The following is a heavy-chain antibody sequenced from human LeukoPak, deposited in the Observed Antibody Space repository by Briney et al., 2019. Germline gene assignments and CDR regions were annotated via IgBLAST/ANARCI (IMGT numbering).Heavy chain of an antibody. CDR2: ISTTGSSI. CDR1: GFTFSSYE. V-gene: IGHV3-48*03. CDR3: ARGLGGSYSAPFDY. D-gene: IGHD1-26*01. J-gene: IGHJ4*02. Sequence: GGSLRLSCAASGFTFSSYEMNWVRQAPGKGLEWVSYISTTGSSIYYADSVKGRFTISRDNVKNLLYLQMNSLRAEDTAVYYCARGLGGSYSAPFDYWGQGTLVTVSS.